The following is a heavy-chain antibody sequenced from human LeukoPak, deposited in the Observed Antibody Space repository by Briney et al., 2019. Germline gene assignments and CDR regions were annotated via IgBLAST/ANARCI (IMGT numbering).Heavy chain of an antibody. Sequence: PSETLSLTCGVYCGSFSGYYWSWIRQPPGKGLEWIGGINHSGSTNYNPSLKSRVTISVDTSKNQFSLELSSVTAADTAVYYCARGRRGYSYGIYYYYYMDVWGKGTTVTVSS. D-gene: IGHD5-18*01. CDR2: INHSGST. J-gene: IGHJ6*03. CDR1: CGSFSGYY. V-gene: IGHV4-34*01. CDR3: ARGRRGYSYGIYYYYYMDV.